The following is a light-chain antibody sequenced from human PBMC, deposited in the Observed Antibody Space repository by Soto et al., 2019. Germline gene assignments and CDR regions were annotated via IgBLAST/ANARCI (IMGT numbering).Light chain of an antibody. CDR2: NTN. CDR3: VLYMGSGISV. Sequence: QAVVTQEPSFSVSPGGTVTLTCGLSSGSVSSSYYPSWYQQTPGQAPRTLIYNTNTRSSGVPDRFSGSILGNKAALTIAGAQAEDESDYDCVLYMGSGISVFGGGTKLTVL. CDR1: SGSVSSSYY. V-gene: IGLV8-61*01. J-gene: IGLJ2*01.